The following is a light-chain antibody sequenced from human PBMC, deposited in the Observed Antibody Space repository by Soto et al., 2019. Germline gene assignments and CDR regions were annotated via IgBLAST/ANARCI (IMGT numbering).Light chain of an antibody. Sequence: EIVLTQSPATLSLSPGERATLSCRASQSVSSYLAWYQQKPGQAPRLLIYDVSNRATGIPARFSGSGSGTDFTLTIGSLEPEDFAVYYCQHHANWPLTFGGGTKVEIK. CDR1: QSVSSY. CDR2: DVS. CDR3: QHHANWPLT. V-gene: IGKV3-11*01. J-gene: IGKJ4*01.